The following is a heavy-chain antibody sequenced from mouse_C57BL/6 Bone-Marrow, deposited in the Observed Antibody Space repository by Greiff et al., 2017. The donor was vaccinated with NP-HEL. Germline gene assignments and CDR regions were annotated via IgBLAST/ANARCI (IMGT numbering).Heavy chain of an antibody. J-gene: IGHJ3*01. Sequence: QVQLQQPGAELVRPGTSVKLSCKASGYTFTSYWMHWVKQRPGQGLEWIGVIDPSDSYTNYNQKFKGKATLTVDTSTSTAYMQLSSLTSEDSAVYNCARVSTMVEWIANWGQGTLVTVSA. CDR1: GYTFTSYW. V-gene: IGHV1-59*01. D-gene: IGHD2-2*01. CDR3: ARVSTMVEWIAN. CDR2: IDPSDSYT.